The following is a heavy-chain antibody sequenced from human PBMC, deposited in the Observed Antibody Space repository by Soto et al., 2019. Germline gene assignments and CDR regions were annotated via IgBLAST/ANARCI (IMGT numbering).Heavy chain of an antibody. CDR3: ARLQLVQKVIDY. Sequence: LSLTCTVSGDSISTYYWSWIRQPPGKGLQWIGYIFYSGGTAYNPSLKSRVTISLDMSKKQISLKLSSVTTAGTATYFCARLQLVQKVIDYWGQGTLVTVSS. CDR1: GDSISTYY. CDR2: IFYSGGT. D-gene: IGHD1-1*01. V-gene: IGHV4-59*01. J-gene: IGHJ4*02.